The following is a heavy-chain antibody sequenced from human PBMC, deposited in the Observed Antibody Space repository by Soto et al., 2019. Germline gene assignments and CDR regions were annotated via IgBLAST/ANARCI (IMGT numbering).Heavy chain of an antibody. CDR3: ARVGGSGWYLKYFQH. V-gene: IGHV4-34*01. D-gene: IGHD6-19*01. CDR2: INHSGST. J-gene: IGHJ1*01. CDR1: GGSFSGYY. Sequence: PSETLSLTCAVYGGSFSGYYWSWIRQPPGKGLEWIGEINHSGSTNYNPSLKSRVTTSVDTSKNQFSLKLSSVTAADTAVYYCARVGGSGWYLKYFQHWGQGTLVTVSS.